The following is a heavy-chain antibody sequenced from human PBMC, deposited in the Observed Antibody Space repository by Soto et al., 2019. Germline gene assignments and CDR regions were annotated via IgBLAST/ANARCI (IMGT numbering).Heavy chain of an antibody. Sequence: QVQLVQSGAEVREPGASVKVSCKASGYSFTSLDINWVRQTAGQGLEWMGWMEPSTGRTGYAQKFQGRVTMTRDTCINTAYMELTTLTSDDTDFYYCARGVSAGVDYWGQGTLVIVSS. CDR2: MEPSTGRT. V-gene: IGHV1-8*01. J-gene: IGHJ4*02. CDR3: ARGVSAGVDY. D-gene: IGHD1-26*01. CDR1: GYSFTSLD.